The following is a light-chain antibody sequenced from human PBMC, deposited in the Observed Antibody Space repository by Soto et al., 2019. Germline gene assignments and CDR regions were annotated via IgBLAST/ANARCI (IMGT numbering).Light chain of an antibody. CDR3: QQYSSAPLT. J-gene: IGKJ3*01. CDR1: QGISNC. Sequence: DIQMTQSPSSLSASVGDRVTITCRASQGISNCLAWYQQKPGKVPKLLIYDASSLRSGVPSRFSGSGSGTDFTLTISSLQPEDVASYYCQQYSSAPLTFGHGTKVEIK. V-gene: IGKV1-27*01. CDR2: DAS.